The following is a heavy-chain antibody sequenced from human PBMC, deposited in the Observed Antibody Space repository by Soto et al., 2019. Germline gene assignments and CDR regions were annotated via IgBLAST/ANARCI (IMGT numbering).Heavy chain of an antibody. CDR2: PYYTWST. CDR3: ARIHFCDEPSYYYYAMDV. V-gene: IGHV4-30-4*01. D-gene: IGHD2-21*02. CDR1: GGSFSSGDYY. J-gene: IGHJ6*01. Sequence: SETLSLTCTVSGGSFSSGDYYLSWVRHPPGKGLEWIGYPYYTWSTFNNPSLKSRVSISIDTSKTQFSLKLSSVTAAGTAVYYCARIHFCDEPSYYYYAMDVWGQATTLTVSS.